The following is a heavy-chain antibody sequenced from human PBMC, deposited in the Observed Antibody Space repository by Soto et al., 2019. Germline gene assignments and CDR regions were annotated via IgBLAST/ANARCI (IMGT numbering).Heavy chain of an antibody. Sequence: QVQLQQWGAGLLKPSETLSLTCAVYGGSFSGYYWTWIRQTPGKGLEWIGEIHHSGRTNYNPSLKSRVNISADTSKTQFSLNLTSVTAADTAVYYCARGECSSNYCFTRWALDIWGQGTVVTVSS. D-gene: IGHD2-2*01. CDR2: IHHSGRT. CDR3: ARGECSSNYCFTRWALDI. CDR1: GGSFSGYY. J-gene: IGHJ3*02. V-gene: IGHV4-34*01.